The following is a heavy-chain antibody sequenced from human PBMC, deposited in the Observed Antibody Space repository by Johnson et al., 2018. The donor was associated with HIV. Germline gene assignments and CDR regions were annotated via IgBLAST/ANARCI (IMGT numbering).Heavy chain of an antibody. D-gene: IGHD3-22*01. Sequence: QEKLVESGGGVVQPGGSLRLSCAASGFTFSSYGMHWVRQAPGKGLEWVAFIRYDGSNKYYADSVKGRFTISRDNSKNTLYLQMNSLRAEDTAVYYCAKAREYDSTGQDAFDIWGQGTMVIVSS. CDR2: IRYDGSNK. CDR1: GFTFSSYG. CDR3: AKAREYDSTGQDAFDI. V-gene: IGHV3-30*02. J-gene: IGHJ3*02.